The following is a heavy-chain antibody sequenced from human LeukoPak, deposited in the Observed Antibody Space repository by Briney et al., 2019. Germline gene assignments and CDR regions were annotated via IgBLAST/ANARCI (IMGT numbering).Heavy chain of an antibody. D-gene: IGHD4-17*01. Sequence: ASVKVSCKASGYTFTSYGISWVRQAPGQGLEWMGWISAYNGNTNYAQKLQGRVTMTTDTSTSTAYMELRSLRSDDTAVYYCARGDYGDYVDYYYYGMDVWGQGTTVTVSS. CDR2: ISAYNGNT. CDR1: GYTFTSYG. J-gene: IGHJ6*02. CDR3: ARGDYGDYVDYYYYGMDV. V-gene: IGHV1-18*01.